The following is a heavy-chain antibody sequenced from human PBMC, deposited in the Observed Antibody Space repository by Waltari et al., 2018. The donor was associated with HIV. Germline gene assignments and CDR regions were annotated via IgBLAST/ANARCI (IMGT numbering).Heavy chain of an antibody. CDR1: GGSFSGYY. CDR2: INHSGST. V-gene: IGHV4-34*01. J-gene: IGHJ6*02. Sequence: QVQLQQWGAGLLKPSETLSLTCAVYGGSFSGYYWSWIRQPPGKGLEWIGEINHSGSTNYNPSLKSRVTISVDTSKNQFSLKLSSVTAADTAVYYCARVKGRDYGMDVWGQGTTVTVSS. CDR3: ARVKGRDYGMDV.